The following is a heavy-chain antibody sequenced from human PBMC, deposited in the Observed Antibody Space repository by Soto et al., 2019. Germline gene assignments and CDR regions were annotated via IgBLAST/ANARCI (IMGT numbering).Heavy chain of an antibody. CDR2: ISGSGGST. D-gene: IGHD2-21*01. J-gene: IGHJ1*01. CDR1: GSTFSSYA. V-gene: IGHV3-23*01. Sequence: GGSLRLSCAASGSTFSSYAMSWVRQAPGKGLEWVSAISGSGGSTYYADSVKGRFTISRDNSKNTLYLQMNSLRAEDTAVYYCAKSCQYSYCGAFQHWGQGTLVTSPQ. CDR3: AKSCQYSYCGAFQH.